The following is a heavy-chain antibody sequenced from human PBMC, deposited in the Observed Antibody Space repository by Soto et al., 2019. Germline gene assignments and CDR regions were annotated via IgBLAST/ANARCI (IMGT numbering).Heavy chain of an antibody. D-gene: IGHD3-10*01. CDR2: IIPILGIA. J-gene: IGHJ6*03. CDR3: ARSLGGSASYRDPYYYYMDV. CDR1: GGTFSSYT. Sequence: QVQLVQSGAEVKKPGSSVKVSCKASGGTFSSYTISWVRQAPGQGLEWMGRIIPILGIANYAQKFQGRVTSPADKSTSTAYMELSRLRYEDTAVYYCARSLGGSASYRDPYYYYMDVWGKGTTVTVSS. V-gene: IGHV1-69*02.